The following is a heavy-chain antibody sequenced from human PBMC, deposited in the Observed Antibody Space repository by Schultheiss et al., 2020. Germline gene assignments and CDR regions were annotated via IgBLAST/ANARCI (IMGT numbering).Heavy chain of an antibody. J-gene: IGHJ6*04. V-gene: IGHV4-34*01. Sequence: SETLSLTCAVYGGSFSGYYWVWIRQTPGEGLEWIGSIYYSGSAYYNPSLKSRVAISLDKAKNQFTLKMSSVTAADTAIYFCARQDVDKTMDVWGKGTTVTVSS. CDR1: GGSFSGYY. CDR3: ARQDVDKTMDV. D-gene: IGHD5-12*01. CDR2: IYYSGSA.